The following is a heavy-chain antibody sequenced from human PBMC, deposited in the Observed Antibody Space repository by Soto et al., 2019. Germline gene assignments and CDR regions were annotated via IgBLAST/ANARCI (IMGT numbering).Heavy chain of an antibody. D-gene: IGHD3-10*01. CDR3: AKGEVRGIIPSYFDY. CDR1: GFTFRWFG. Sequence: GGSLRLSCAGSGFTFRWFGMNWVRQAPGKGLEWVARISNDGSNEYYVDSVKGRFTISRDNSKNTLYMQMDSLRAEDTAVYYCAKGEVRGIIPSYFDYWGLGTLVTVSS. J-gene: IGHJ4*02. CDR2: ISNDGSNE. V-gene: IGHV3-30*18.